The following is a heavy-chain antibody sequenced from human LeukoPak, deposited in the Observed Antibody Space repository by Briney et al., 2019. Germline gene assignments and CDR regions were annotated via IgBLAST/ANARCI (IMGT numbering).Heavy chain of an antibody. V-gene: IGHV3-30*03. Sequence: GRSLRLSSAASGFTFSSYAMRWVRQAPGKGLEWVALISYDGSNKYYADSVKGRFTISRDNSKNTLYLQMNSLRAEDTAVYYCASDSSGSYPVDYWGQGTLVTVSS. CDR2: ISYDGSNK. J-gene: IGHJ4*02. D-gene: IGHD1-26*01. CDR1: GFTFSSYA. CDR3: ASDSSGSYPVDY.